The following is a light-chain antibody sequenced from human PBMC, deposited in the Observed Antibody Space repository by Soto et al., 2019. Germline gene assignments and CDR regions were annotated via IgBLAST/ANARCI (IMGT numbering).Light chain of an antibody. CDR2: AAS. J-gene: IGKJ2*01. CDR3: QQSHSTPPYT. CDR1: QSISSY. Sequence: DIQMTQSPSSLSASVGDRVTITCRASQSISSYLNWYQQKPGKAPKLLIYAASSLQSGVPSRFSGSGSGTDFTLTISSLQPEYFAIYYCQQSHSTPPYTFGQGTKLEIK. V-gene: IGKV1-39*01.